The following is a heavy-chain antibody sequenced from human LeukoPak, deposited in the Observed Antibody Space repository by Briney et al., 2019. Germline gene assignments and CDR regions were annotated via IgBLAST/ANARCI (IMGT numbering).Heavy chain of an antibody. CDR3: ARFIAAADY. CDR1: GFTFDDYA. CDR2: ISSSSSYI. V-gene: IGHV3-21*01. Sequence: QPGGSLRLSCAASGFTFDDYAMHWVRQAPGKGLEWVSSISSSSSYIYYADSVKGRFTISRDNAKNSLYLQMNSLRAEDTAVYYCARFIAAADYWGQGTLVTVSS. J-gene: IGHJ4*02. D-gene: IGHD6-13*01.